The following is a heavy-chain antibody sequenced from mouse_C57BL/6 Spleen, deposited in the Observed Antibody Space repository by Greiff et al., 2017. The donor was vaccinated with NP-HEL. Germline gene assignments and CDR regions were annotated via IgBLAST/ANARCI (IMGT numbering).Heavy chain of an antibody. Sequence: EVKVEESGGGLVQPGGSLSLSCAASGFTFTDYYMSWVRQPPGKALEWLGFIRNKANGYTTEYSASVKGRFTISRDNSQSIHYLQMNALRAEDSATYYYARFYYGMAMDYWGQGTSVTVSS. V-gene: IGHV7-3*01. CDR2: IRNKANGYTT. CDR3: ARFYYGMAMDY. CDR1: GFTFTDYY. J-gene: IGHJ4*01. D-gene: IGHD2-1*01.